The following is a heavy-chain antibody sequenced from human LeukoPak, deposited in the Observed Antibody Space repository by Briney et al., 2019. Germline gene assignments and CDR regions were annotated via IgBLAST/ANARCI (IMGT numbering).Heavy chain of an antibody. J-gene: IGHJ4*02. CDR2: ISSSGSTI. D-gene: IGHD6-19*01. V-gene: IGHV3-48*03. CDR3: ARVYSSGWSY. Sequence: PGGSLRLSCAASGFVFSAYEMNWVRQAPGEGLEWVSYISSSGSTIYYADSVKDRFTISRDNAKKSLYLQMNSLRAEDTAVCYCARVYSSGWSYWGQGTLVTVSS. CDR1: GFVFSAYE.